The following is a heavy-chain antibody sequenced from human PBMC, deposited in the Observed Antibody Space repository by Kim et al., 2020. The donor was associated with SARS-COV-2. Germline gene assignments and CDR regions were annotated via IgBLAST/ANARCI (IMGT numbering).Heavy chain of an antibody. V-gene: IGHV3-33*01. Sequence: YADSVKGRFTISRDNSKNTLYLQMNSLRAEDTAVYYCARDPKVGATTYFDYWGQGTLVTVSS. D-gene: IGHD1-26*01. J-gene: IGHJ4*02. CDR3: ARDPKVGATTYFDY.